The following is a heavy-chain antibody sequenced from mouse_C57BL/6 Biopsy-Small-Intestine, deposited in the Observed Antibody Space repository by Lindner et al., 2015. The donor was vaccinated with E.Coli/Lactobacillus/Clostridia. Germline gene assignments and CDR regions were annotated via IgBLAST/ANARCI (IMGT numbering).Heavy chain of an antibody. Sequence: VQLQESGPELVKPGASVKLSCKASGYTFTSYDINWVKQRPGQGLEWIGWIYPRDGSTKYNEKFKGKATLTVDTSSSTAYMELHSLASEDSAVYFCARDYYGSSFWYFDVWGTGTTVTVSS. CDR2: IYPRDGST. CDR3: ARDYYGSSFWYFDV. D-gene: IGHD1-1*01. J-gene: IGHJ1*03. CDR1: GYTFTSYD. V-gene: IGHV1-85*01.